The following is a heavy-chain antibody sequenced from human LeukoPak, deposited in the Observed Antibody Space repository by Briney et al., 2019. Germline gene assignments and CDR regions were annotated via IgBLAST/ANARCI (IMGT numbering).Heavy chain of an antibody. V-gene: IGHV3-74*01. J-gene: IGHJ4*02. CDR1: GFTFSSYW. CDR2: ISPDGSTT. Sequence: GGSLRLSCAASGFTFSSYWMHWVRQAPGKGLVWVSRISPDGSTTGHADSVKGRFTTSRDNAKNTLFLQMNSLRAEDTAVYYCTRDFDFSSAIWGQGTLVTASS. CDR3: TRDFDFSSAI. D-gene: IGHD3-3*01.